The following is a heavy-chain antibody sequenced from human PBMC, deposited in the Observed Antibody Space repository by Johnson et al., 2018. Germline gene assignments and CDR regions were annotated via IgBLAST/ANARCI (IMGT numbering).Heavy chain of an antibody. CDR3: AKHKSCSIVVRGGTFDI. V-gene: IGHV3-30*18. CDR2: ISYDGSNK. Sequence: VQLVESGGGVVQPGRSLRLSCAASGFTFSAYGIHWVRQAPGKGLAWVAVISYDGSNKYYADSVKGRFTIPRDNSKNTLYLQMNSLRAEETDVYYCAKHKSCSIVVRGGTFDIWGQGTMVTVSS. CDR1: GFTFSAYG. D-gene: IGHD3-22*01. J-gene: IGHJ3*02.